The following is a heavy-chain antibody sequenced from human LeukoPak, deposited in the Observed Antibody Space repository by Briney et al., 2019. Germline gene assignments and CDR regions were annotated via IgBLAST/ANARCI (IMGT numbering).Heavy chain of an antibody. CDR2: IYHSGST. V-gene: IGHV4-4*02. CDR3: ARVLLWFGELSGFDP. Sequence: SETLSLTCAVSGGSISSSNWWSWVRQPPGKGLEWIGEIYHSGSTNYNPSLKSRVTISVDKSKNQFSLKLSSVTAADTAVYYCARVLLWFGELSGFDPWGQGTLVTVSS. D-gene: IGHD3-10*01. CDR1: GGSISSSNW. J-gene: IGHJ5*02.